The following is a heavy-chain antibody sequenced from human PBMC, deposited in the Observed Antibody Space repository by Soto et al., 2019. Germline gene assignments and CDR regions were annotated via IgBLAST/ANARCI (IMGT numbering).Heavy chain of an antibody. V-gene: IGHV3-66*01. D-gene: IGHD3-10*01. J-gene: IGHJ4*02. Sequence: EVHLVQSGGGLVQPGGSLRLSCAVSGITVSNSYMTWVRQAPGKGLEWVSVIYSGGNIYYADSVKGRFTISRDNSKNTLDLQMNRLRVEDTAVYYCARAYSGSRWGFYFDYWGQGILVTVSS. CDR3: ARAYSGSRWGFYFDY. CDR2: IYSGGNI. CDR1: GITVSNSY.